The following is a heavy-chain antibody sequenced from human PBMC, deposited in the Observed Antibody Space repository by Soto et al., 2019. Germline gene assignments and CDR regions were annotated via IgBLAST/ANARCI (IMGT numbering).Heavy chain of an antibody. V-gene: IGHV1-69*13. CDR1: GGTFSSYA. J-gene: IGHJ6*02. Sequence: SVKVSCKASGGTFSSYAISWVRQAPGQGLEWMGGIIPIFGTANYAQKFQGRVTITADESTGTAYMELSSLRSEDTAVYYCARDRVPYYYYYGMDVWGQGTTVTVSS. D-gene: IGHD1-1*01. CDR2: IIPIFGTA. CDR3: ARDRVPYYYYYGMDV.